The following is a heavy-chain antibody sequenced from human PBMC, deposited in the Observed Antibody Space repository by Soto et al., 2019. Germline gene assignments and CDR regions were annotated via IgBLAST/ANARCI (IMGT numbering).Heavy chain of an antibody. CDR3: AIVPYSSGWEDAFDI. D-gene: IGHD6-19*01. J-gene: IGHJ3*02. V-gene: IGHV4-4*07. CDR1: GGSISSYY. Sequence: QVQLQESGPGLVKPSETLSLTCTVSGGSISSYYWSWIRQPAGKGLEWIGRIYTSGSTNYNPTLKSRVTMSVDTSKNQFSLKLSSVTAADTAVYYCAIVPYSSGWEDAFDIWGQGTMVTVSS. CDR2: IYTSGST.